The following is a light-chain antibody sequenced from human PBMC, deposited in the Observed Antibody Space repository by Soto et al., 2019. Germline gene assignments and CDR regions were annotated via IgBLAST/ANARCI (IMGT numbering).Light chain of an antibody. Sequence: EIVLTQSPATLSLSPGERATLSCRASQSVSSYLAWYQQKPGQAPRLLIYDAPNRATGSPARFSGSVSGTDFTLTLSSLEPEAVAVYYCQQRSNWPPTWAFGHGTKVAVK. V-gene: IGKV3-11*01. CDR1: QSVSSY. CDR2: DAP. CDR3: QQRSNWPPTWA. J-gene: IGKJ1*01.